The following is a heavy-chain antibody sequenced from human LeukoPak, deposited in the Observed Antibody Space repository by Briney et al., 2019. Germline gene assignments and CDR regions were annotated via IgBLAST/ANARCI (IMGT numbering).Heavy chain of an antibody. J-gene: IGHJ5*02. CDR2: IYTSGST. D-gene: IGHD5-18*01. CDR1: GGSISSGSYY. CDR3: ARDVKGHTAFDWFDP. V-gene: IGHV4-61*02. Sequence: SETLSLTCTVSGGSISSGSYYWSWIRQPAGKGLEWIGRIYTSGSTNYNPSLKSRVTISVDTSKNQFSLKLSSVTAADTAVYYCARDVKGHTAFDWFDPWGQGTLVTVSS.